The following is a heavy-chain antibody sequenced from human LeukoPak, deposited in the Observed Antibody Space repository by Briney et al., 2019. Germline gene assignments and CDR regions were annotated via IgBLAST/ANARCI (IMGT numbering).Heavy chain of an antibody. CDR3: ARGPAMPYDY. D-gene: IGHD2-2*01. Sequence: SETLSLTCAVSGGSISSGGYYWSWIRQHPGKGLEWIGYIYYSGSTYYNPSLKSRVAISVDTSKNQFSLKLSSVTAADTAVYYCARGPAMPYDYWGQGTLVTVSS. J-gene: IGHJ4*02. V-gene: IGHV4-31*11. CDR2: IYYSGST. CDR1: GGSISSGGYY.